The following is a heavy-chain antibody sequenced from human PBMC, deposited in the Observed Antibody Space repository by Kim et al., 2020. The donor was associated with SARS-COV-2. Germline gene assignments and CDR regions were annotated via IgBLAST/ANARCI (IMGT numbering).Heavy chain of an antibody. D-gene: IGHD3-16*01. J-gene: IGHJ4*02. CDR3: ARDGGEEAYGTLDY. CDR1: GGSVSSGSYY. Sequence: SETLSLTCTVSGGSVSSGSYYWSWIRQPPGKGLEWIGYIYYSGSTNYNPSLKSRVTISVDTSKNQFSLKLSSVTAADTAVYYCARDGGEEAYGTLDYWGQGTLVTVSS. V-gene: IGHV4-61*01. CDR2: IYYSGST.